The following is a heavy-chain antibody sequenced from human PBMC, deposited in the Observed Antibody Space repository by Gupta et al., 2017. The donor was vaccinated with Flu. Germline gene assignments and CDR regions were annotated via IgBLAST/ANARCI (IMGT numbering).Heavy chain of an antibody. CDR2: VHFSGTT. J-gene: IGHJ4*02. D-gene: IGHD6-19*01. CDR1: Y. Sequence: YWGWVRQLPGQRLEWIGYVHFSGTTDYNPSLRGQVTISLDTSSHQFSLKLRAVTPADSAVYFCARGSPVAADWGQGTLVTVSS. V-gene: IGHV4-59*01. CDR3: ARGSPVAAD.